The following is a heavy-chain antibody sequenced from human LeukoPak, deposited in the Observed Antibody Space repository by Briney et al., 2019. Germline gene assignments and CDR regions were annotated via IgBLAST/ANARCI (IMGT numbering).Heavy chain of an antibody. CDR2: IYYSGST. CDR1: GGSISSGSYY. Sequence: SETLSLTCTVSGGSISSGSYYWGWIRQPPGKGLEWIGSIYYSGSTYYNPSLKSRVTISVDTSKNQFSLKLSSVTAADTAVYYCARQSMRIQRYFDYWGQGTLVTVSS. J-gene: IGHJ4*02. CDR3: ARQSMRIQRYFDY. V-gene: IGHV4-39*01.